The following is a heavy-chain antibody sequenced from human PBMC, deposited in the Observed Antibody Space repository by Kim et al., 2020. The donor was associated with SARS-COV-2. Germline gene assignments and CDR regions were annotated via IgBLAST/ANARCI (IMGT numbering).Heavy chain of an antibody. CDR2: ISYDGSNK. D-gene: IGHD3-10*01. V-gene: IGHV3-30*18. CDR3: AKDDYYGSGDAFDI. CDR1: GFTFSSYG. Sequence: GGSLRLSCAASGFTFSSYGMHWVRQAPGKGLEWVAVISYDGSNKYYADSVKGRFTISRDNSKNTLYLQMNSLRAEDTAVYYCAKDDYYGSGDAFDIWGQGTMVTVSS. J-gene: IGHJ3*02.